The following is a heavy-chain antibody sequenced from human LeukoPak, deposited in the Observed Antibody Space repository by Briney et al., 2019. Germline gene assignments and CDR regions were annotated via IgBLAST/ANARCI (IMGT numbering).Heavy chain of an antibody. J-gene: IGHJ4*02. CDR1: SGSISSSSYY. CDR3: ARLPHRIMANDY. Sequence: SETLSLTCTVSSGSISSSSYYWGWIRQPPGKGLEWIGSIYYSGSTYYNPSLKSRVTISVDTSKNQFSLKLSSVTAADTAVYYCARLPHRIMANDYWGQGTLVTVSS. D-gene: IGHD5-24*01. V-gene: IGHV4-39*01. CDR2: IYYSGST.